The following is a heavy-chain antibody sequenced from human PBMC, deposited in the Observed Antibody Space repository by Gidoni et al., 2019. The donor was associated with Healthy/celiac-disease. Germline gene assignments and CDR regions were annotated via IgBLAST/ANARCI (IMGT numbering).Heavy chain of an antibody. CDR2: IIPIFGTA. J-gene: IGHJ4*02. Sequence: QVQLVQSGAEVKKPGSSVKVSCKASGGTFSSYAISWVRQAPGQGLEWMGGIIPIFGTANYAQKFQGRVTITADKSTSTAYMELSSLRSEDTAVYYCARYDTFGGVIADGAFDYWGQGTLVTVSS. CDR3: ARYDTFGGVIADGAFDY. D-gene: IGHD3-16*02. V-gene: IGHV1-69*06. CDR1: GGTFSSYA.